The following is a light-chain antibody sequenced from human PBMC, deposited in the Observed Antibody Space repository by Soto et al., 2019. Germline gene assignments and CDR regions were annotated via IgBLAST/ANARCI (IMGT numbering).Light chain of an antibody. Sequence: DIQMTQSPSSLSASVGDRVTITCRASQSIATFLNWYQQRPGQAPRLLIYAASNLENGVPSTFSGSGSETVFPLTISSLPPEDFATYYCQQSYRTPVTFGQGTKLEIK. CDR1: QSIATF. J-gene: IGKJ2*01. CDR3: QQSYRTPVT. CDR2: AAS. V-gene: IGKV1-39*01.